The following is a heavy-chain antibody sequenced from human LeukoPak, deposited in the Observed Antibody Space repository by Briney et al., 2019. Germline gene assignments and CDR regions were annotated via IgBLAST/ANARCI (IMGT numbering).Heavy chain of an antibody. J-gene: IGHJ4*02. D-gene: IGHD3-22*01. CDR2: INHSGST. CDR3: ARSSYYDSSGYYLDY. V-gene: IGHV4-34*01. CDR1: GGSFSGYY. Sequence: PSETLSLTCAVYGGSFSGYYWSWIRQPPGKGLEWIGEINHSGSTNYNPSLKSRVTISVDTSKNQFSLKLSSVTAADTAVYYCARSSYYDSSGYYLDYWGQGTLVTVSS.